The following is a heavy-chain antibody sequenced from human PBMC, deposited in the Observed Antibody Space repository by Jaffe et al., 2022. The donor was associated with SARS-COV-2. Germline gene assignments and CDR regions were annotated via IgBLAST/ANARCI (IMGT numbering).Heavy chain of an antibody. CDR2: VNTDGSST. CDR1: GFIFSSYW. V-gene: IGHV3-74*03. Sequence: EVQLVESGGGLVQLGGSLRLSCTASGFIFSSYWMHWVRQAPGKGLMWVSRVNTDGSSTKYADSVKGRFTISRDNAKKTLYLQLNNLRAEDTAVYYCGRVDCSGGSCYFDYWGQGTLVTASS. D-gene: IGHD2-15*01. J-gene: IGHJ4*02. CDR3: GRVDCSGGSCYFDY.